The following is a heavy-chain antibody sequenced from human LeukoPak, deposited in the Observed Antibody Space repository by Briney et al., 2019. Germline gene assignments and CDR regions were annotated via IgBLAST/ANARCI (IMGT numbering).Heavy chain of an antibody. Sequence: PGGSLRLSCAASGFTFSTHDLNWVRQAPGKGLEWVSFISSRSSTIYYADSVKGRFTISRNNAKNSLYLQMNSLRAEDTAVYYCAREPMVRGVPLDYWGQGTLVTVSS. CDR3: AREPMVRGVPLDY. D-gene: IGHD3-10*01. V-gene: IGHV3-48*04. J-gene: IGHJ4*02. CDR2: ISSRSSTI. CDR1: GFTFSTHD.